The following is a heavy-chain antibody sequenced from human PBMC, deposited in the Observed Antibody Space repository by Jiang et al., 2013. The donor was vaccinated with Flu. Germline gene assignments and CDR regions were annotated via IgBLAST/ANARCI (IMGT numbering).Heavy chain of an antibody. V-gene: IGHV4-38-2*02. D-gene: IGHD3-3*01. J-gene: IGHJ6*04. Sequence: LVKPSETLSLTCTVSDYSISGGYFWGWIRQSPGKGLEWIGSIYHGGTTFYNPSLKSRVTISVDMSKNQFSLRLSSVTAADTAVYYCTRGPSFWSDFYFYYGMDVWGEGTTVTVSS. CDR3: TRGPSFWSDFYFYYGMDV. CDR1: DYSISGGYF. CDR2: IYHGGTT.